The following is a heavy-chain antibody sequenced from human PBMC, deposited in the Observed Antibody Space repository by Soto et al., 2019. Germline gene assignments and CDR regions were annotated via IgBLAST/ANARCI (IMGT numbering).Heavy chain of an antibody. J-gene: IGHJ6*02. V-gene: IGHV1-2*04. Sequence: EASVKVSCKASGYTFTGYYMQWVRQAPGQGLEWMGWINPNSGGTNYAQKFQGWVTMTRDTSISTAYMELSRLRSDDTAVYYCARGGSSPTYYYYGMDVWGQGTTVTVSS. CDR1: GYTFTGYY. CDR2: INPNSGGT. D-gene: IGHD3-16*01. CDR3: ARGGSSPTYYYYGMDV.